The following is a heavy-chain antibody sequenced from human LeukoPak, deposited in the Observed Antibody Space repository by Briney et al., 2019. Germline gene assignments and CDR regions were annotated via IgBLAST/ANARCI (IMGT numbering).Heavy chain of an antibody. V-gene: IGHV3-74*01. CDR2: INTDGGFT. CDR1: GFIFSDYW. D-gene: IGHD1-26*01. Sequence: GGSLRLSCAASGFIFSDYWMHWVRQAPGKGLVWVSRINTDGGFTRYADSVQGRFVISRDTAKNTLFLQMNSLRAEDTAVYYCAREAKVGGALQYWGQGILVTVSS. J-gene: IGHJ4*02. CDR3: AREAKVGGALQY.